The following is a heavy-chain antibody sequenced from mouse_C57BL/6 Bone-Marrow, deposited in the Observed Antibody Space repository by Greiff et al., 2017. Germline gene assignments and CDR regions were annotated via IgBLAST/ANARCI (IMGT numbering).Heavy chain of an antibody. CDR3: TRSGYGNSCMTWFAY. CDR2: IHPKSGST. J-gene: IGHJ3*01. V-gene: IGHV1-64*01. D-gene: IGHD1-1*01. Sequence: QVQLQQSGAELVKPGASVKFSCKASGYTFTSYWMEWVKQRPGHGLEWIGMIHPKSGSTNYNEKFKGKATLTVDKSSSTAYMQLSRLTSRDSAVYYCTRSGYGNSCMTWFAYWGQGTLVTVSA. CDR1: GYTFTSYW.